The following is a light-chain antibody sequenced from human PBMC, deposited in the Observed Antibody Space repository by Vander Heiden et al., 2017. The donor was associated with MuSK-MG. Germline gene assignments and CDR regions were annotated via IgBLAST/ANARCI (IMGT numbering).Light chain of an antibody. J-gene: IGLJ2*01. CDR2: YDR. Sequence: YVVTQPPSLSVAPGKTASITCGGDSIEAASVHWYQQRPGQAPVLIIYYDRDRPSGIPERFSGTNSGNTATLTISRVEAGDEADYYCQLWDSATDQAVFGGGTKLTVL. CDR1: SIEAAS. V-gene: IGLV3-21*04. CDR3: QLWDSATDQAV.